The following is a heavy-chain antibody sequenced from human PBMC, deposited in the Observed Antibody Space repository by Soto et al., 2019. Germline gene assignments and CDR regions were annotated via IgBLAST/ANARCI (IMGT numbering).Heavy chain of an antibody. CDR2: INAGNGNT. V-gene: IGHV1-3*05. CDR1: GYTFTSYA. CDR3: ARAGVGATPNDY. D-gene: IGHD1-26*01. Sequence: QVQLVQSGAEEKKPGASVKVSCKASGYTFTSYAMHWVRQAPGQRLEWMGWINAGNGNTKYSQKFQGRVTITRDTSASTAYMELSSLRSEDTAVYYCARAGVGATPNDYWGQGTLVTVYS. J-gene: IGHJ4*02.